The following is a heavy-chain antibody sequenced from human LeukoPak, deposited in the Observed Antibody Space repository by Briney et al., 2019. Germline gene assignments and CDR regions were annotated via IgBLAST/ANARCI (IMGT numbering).Heavy chain of an antibody. D-gene: IGHD6-6*01. V-gene: IGHV2-70*01. CDR1: GVALSTREIC. CDR2: IDWDDDR. Sequence: ESGPTLLNPTQTLTLTCTSSGVALSTREICVSWIRQPPGKALESLAPIDWDDDRYYSTSLKTRLTISKDTSKTPVVLTMTNMDPVDTATYYCARIIFSSTSPTHDAFDIWGQGTMVTVSS. J-gene: IGHJ3*02. CDR3: ARIIFSSTSPTHDAFDI.